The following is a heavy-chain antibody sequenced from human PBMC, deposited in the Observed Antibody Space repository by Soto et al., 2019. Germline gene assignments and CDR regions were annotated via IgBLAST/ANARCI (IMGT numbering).Heavy chain of an antibody. CDR2: INHSGST. J-gene: IGHJ4*02. V-gene: IGHV4-34*01. Sequence: PSETLSLTCAVSGGSFSGYFWSWIRQPPGKGLEWIGEINHSGSTYYNPSHGSRVTVLVDTSRSQFSLKLRSVTAADTAVYFCTRGRGFGHFTPPFDYWGQGTLVTVSS. CDR1: GGSFSGYF. D-gene: IGHD3-10*01. CDR3: TRGRGFGHFTPPFDY.